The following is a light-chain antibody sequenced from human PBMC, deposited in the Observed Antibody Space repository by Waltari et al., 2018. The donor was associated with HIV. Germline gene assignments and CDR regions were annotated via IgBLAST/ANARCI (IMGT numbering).Light chain of an antibody. CDR3: QSYDSSLSGWV. J-gene: IGLJ3*02. CDR1: SSNLGAGYD. Sequence: QSVLTPPPSVSGAPGQRVTISCTCSSSNLGAGYDNPLYLHCPGTAPKRPTYGNSNRPSGVPDRFSGSKSGTSASLAITGLQAEDEADDYCQSYDSSLSGWVFGGGTKLTVL. V-gene: IGLV1-40*01. CDR2: GNS.